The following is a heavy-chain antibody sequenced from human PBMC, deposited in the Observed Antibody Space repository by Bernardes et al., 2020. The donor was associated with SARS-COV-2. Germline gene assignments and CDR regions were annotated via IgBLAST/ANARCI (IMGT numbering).Heavy chain of an antibody. CDR3: ARDRGIQLWFPTSWDYYYGMDV. V-gene: IGHV1-18*01. CDR1: GYTFTSYG. D-gene: IGHD5-18*01. Sequence: ASVKVSCKASGYTFTSYGISWVRQAPGQGLEWMGWISAYNGNTNYAQKLQGRVTMTTDTSTSTAYMELRSLRSDDTAVYYCARDRGIQLWFPTSWDYYYGMDVWGQGTTVTVSS. CDR2: ISAYNGNT. J-gene: IGHJ6*02.